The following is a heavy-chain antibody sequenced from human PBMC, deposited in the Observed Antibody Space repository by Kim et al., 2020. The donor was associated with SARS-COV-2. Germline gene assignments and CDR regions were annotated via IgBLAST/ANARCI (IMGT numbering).Heavy chain of an antibody. Sequence: SETLSLTCTVSGGSISSGGYYWSWIRQHPGKGLEWIGYIYYSGSTYYNPSLKSRVTISVDTSKNQFSLKLSSVTAADTAVYYCARGGPLYSSGGYYYYYYGMDVWGQGTTVTVSS. V-gene: IGHV4-31*03. CDR3: ARGGPLYSSGGYYYYYYGMDV. CDR1: GGSISSGGYY. CDR2: IYYSGST. D-gene: IGHD6-19*01. J-gene: IGHJ6*02.